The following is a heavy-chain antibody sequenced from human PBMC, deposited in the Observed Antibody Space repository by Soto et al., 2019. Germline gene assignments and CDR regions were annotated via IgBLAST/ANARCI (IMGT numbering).Heavy chain of an antibody. CDR2: IYYSGST. Sequence: PSETLSLTCTVSGGSISSGGYYLSWIRQHPGKGLEWIGYIYYSGSTYYNPSLKSRVTISVDTSKNQFSLKLSSVTAADTAVYYCARDTRRGYYYYYGMDVWGQGTTVTVSS. CDR3: ARDTRRGYYYYYGMDV. V-gene: IGHV4-31*03. J-gene: IGHJ6*02. CDR1: GGSISSGGYY.